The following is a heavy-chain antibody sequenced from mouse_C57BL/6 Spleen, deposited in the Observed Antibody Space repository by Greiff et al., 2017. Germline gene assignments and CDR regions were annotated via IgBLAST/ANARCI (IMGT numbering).Heavy chain of an antibody. V-gene: IGHV5-17*01. J-gene: IGHJ1*03. Sequence: EVQLQESGGGLVKPGGSLKLSCAASGFTFSDYGMHWVRQAPEKGLEWVAYISSGSSTIYYADTVKGRFTISRDNAKNTLFLQMTSLRSEDTAMYYCARSTTAPYWYFDVGGTGTTVTVSS. CDR1: GFTFSDYG. CDR2: ISSGSSTI. CDR3: ARSTTAPYWYFDV. D-gene: IGHD1-2*01.